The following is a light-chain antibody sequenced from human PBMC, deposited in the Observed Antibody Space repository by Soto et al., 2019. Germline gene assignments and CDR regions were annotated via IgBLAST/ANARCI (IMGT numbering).Light chain of an antibody. V-gene: IGKV3-15*01. CDR3: QQYNTWPPIT. CDR2: AAS. CDR1: QSVSGN. Sequence: EIVMTQSPATLSVSPGERATLSCRASQSVSGNLAWYQQKPGQAPRLLIYAASTRATGIPARFSGSGSGTEFTLTIRSLQSEDFAVYYCQQYNTWPPITFGPGTKVDIK. J-gene: IGKJ3*01.